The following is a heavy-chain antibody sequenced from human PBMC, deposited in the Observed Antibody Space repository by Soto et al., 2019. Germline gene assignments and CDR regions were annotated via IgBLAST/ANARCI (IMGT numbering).Heavy chain of an antibody. CDR3: ARLIYDSRLNYFYFDF. V-gene: IGHV4-4*02. Sequence: SETLSLTCVVSGGSISGRNWWSWVRQAPGKGLEWIGEVFHSGDTTYNPSLRSRVTISVDKSKNQFSLKLNSVTAADTAVYYCARLIYDSRLNYFYFDFWGQGALVTVSS. CDR1: GGSISGRNW. J-gene: IGHJ4*02. D-gene: IGHD3-22*01. CDR2: VFHSGDT.